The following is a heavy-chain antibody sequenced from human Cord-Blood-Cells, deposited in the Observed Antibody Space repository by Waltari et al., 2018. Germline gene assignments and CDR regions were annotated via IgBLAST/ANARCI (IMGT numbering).Heavy chain of an antibody. Sequence: VQLVQSGAEVKQPGASVKVSCTASGYTFTGYYMHWVRQAPGQGLEWMGWINPNSGGTNYAQKFQGWVTMTRDTSISTAYMELSRLRSDDTAVYYCARANWGLNGVVDYWGQGTLVTVSS. D-gene: IGHD7-27*01. CDR2: INPNSGGT. J-gene: IGHJ4*02. CDR1: GYTFTGYY. V-gene: IGHV1-2*04. CDR3: ARANWGLNGVVDY.